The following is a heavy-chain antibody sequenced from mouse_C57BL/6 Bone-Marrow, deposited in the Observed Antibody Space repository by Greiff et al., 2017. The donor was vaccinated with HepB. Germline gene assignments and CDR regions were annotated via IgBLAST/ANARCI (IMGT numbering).Heavy chain of an antibody. J-gene: IGHJ3*01. Sequence: EVKLMESGGGLVKPGGSLKLSCAASGFTFSSYAMSWVHQTPEKRLEWVATISDGGSYTYYPDNVKGRFTISRDNAKNNLYLQMSHLKSEDTAMYYCAREDYSNLAWFAYWGQGTLVTVSA. CDR3: AREDYSNLAWFAY. CDR2: ISDGGSYT. V-gene: IGHV5-4*01. D-gene: IGHD2-5*01. CDR1: GFTFSSYA.